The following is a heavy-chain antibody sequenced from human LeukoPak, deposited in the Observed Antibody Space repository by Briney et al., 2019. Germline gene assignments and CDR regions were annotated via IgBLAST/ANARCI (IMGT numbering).Heavy chain of an antibody. V-gene: IGHV3-7*01. CDR2: IKQDGSEK. J-gene: IGHJ4*02. Sequence: GGSLRLSCAASGFTFSTYSMIWVRQAPGKGLEWVANIKQDGSEKYYVDSVRGRFTISRDNAKDALYLQRNSLRAEDTAVYYCARLQWLRGTVDYWGQGTLVTVSS. CDR1: GFTFSTYS. D-gene: IGHD5-12*01. CDR3: ARLQWLRGTVDY.